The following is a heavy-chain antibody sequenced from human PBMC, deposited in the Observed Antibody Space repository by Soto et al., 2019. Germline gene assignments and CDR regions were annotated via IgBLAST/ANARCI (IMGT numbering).Heavy chain of an antibody. J-gene: IGHJ6*02. CDR1: GFTFSSYA. CDR2: ISGSGGST. D-gene: IGHD6-6*01. Sequence: GGSLRLSCAASGFTFSSYAMSWVRQAPGKGLEWVSAISGSGGSTYYADSVKGRFTISRDNSKNTLYLQMNSLRAEDTAVYYCASYSSSSYYYYGMDVWGQGTTVTVSS. V-gene: IGHV3-23*01. CDR3: ASYSSSSYYYYGMDV.